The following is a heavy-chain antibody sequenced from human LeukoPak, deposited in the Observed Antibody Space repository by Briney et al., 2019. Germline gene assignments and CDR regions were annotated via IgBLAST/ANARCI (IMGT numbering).Heavy chain of an antibody. CDR2: IYTSGST. Sequence: SETLSLTCTVSGGSISSGSYYWSWIRQPAGKGLEWIGRIYTSGSTNYNPSLKSRVTISVDTSKNQFSLKLSSVTAADTAVYYCARDGGVLHDAFDIWGQGTMVTVSS. CDR3: ARDGGVLHDAFDI. D-gene: IGHD2-8*02. J-gene: IGHJ3*02. CDR1: GGSISSGSYY. V-gene: IGHV4-61*02.